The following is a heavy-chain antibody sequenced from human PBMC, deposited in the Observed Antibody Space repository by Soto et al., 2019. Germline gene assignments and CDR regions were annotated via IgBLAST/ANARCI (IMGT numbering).Heavy chain of an antibody. V-gene: IGHV3-74*01. J-gene: IGHJ4*02. Sequence: EVQLVESGGGLVQPGGSLRLSCAASGFTFSSYWMHWVRQAPGKGLVWVSRINSDGSSTSYADSVKGRFTISRDNAKNKLYLQMNSLRAEDTAVYYCARVRHGDYDYYFDYWGQGTLVTVSS. CDR3: ARVRHGDYDYYFDY. D-gene: IGHD4-17*01. CDR2: INSDGSST. CDR1: GFTFSSYW.